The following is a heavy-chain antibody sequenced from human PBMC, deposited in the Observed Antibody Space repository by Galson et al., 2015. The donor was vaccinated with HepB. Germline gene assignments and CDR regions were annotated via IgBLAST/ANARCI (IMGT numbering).Heavy chain of an antibody. D-gene: IGHD3-10*01. CDR2: INPNSGGT. J-gene: IGHJ5*02. Sequence: SVKVSCKASGYTFTGYYMHWVRQAPGQGLEWMGWINPNSGGTNYAQKFQGRVTMTRDTSISTAYMELSRLRSEDTAVYYCARDYYGSGGTNWFDPWGQGTLVTVSS. CDR3: ARDYYGSGGTNWFDP. CDR1: GYTFTGYY. V-gene: IGHV1-2*02.